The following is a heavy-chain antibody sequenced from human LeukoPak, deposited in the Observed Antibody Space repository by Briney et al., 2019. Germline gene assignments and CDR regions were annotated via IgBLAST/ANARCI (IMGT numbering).Heavy chain of an antibody. CDR3: ARGMGYCSGGSCYSRASRIVRPNWFDP. V-gene: IGHV4-39*01. D-gene: IGHD2-15*01. J-gene: IGHJ5*02. Sequence: PSETLSLTCTVSGGSISSSSYYWGWIRQPPGKGLEWIGSIYYSGSTYYNPSPKSRVTISVDTSKNQFSLKLSSVTAADTAVYYCARGMGYCSGGSCYSRASRIVRPNWFDPWGQGTLVTVSS. CDR1: GGSISSSSYY. CDR2: IYYSGST.